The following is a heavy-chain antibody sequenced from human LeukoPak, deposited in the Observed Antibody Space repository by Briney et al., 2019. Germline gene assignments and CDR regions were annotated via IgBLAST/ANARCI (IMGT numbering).Heavy chain of an antibody. CDR3: ARVSDYYYMDV. Sequence: SVKVSCKASGYTLTELSMHWVRQAPGKGLEWMGRIIPILGIANYAQKFQGRVTITADKSTSTAYMELSSLRSEDTAVYYCARVSDYYYMDVWGKGTTVTVSS. CDR1: GYTLTELS. CDR2: IIPILGIA. J-gene: IGHJ6*03. V-gene: IGHV1-69*04.